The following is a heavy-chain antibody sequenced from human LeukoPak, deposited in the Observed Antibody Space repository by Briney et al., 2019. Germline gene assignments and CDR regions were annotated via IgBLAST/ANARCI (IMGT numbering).Heavy chain of an antibody. V-gene: IGHV3-30*04. CDR3: ARERRGYSYGLNDAFDI. CDR1: GFTFSSYA. Sequence: TGGSLRLSWAASGFTFSSYAMHWVRQAPGKGLKWVAVISYDGSNKYYADSVKGRFTISRDNSKNTLYLQMNSLRAEDTAVYYCARERRGYSYGLNDAFDIWGQGTMVTVSS. D-gene: IGHD5-18*01. CDR2: ISYDGSNK. J-gene: IGHJ3*02.